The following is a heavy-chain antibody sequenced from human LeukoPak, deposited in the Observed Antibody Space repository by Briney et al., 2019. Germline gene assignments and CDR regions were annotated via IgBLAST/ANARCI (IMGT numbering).Heavy chain of an antibody. Sequence: ASVKVSCKASGYTFTSYYMHWVRQAPGQGLEWMGIINPSGGSTSYAQKFQGRVTMTTDPSTSTAYMELRSLRSDDTAVYYCARDRPGYCSGGSCYSRGAFDIWGQGTMVTVSS. D-gene: IGHD2-15*01. J-gene: IGHJ3*02. CDR2: INPSGGST. CDR1: GYTFTSYY. CDR3: ARDRPGYCSGGSCYSRGAFDI. V-gene: IGHV1-46*01.